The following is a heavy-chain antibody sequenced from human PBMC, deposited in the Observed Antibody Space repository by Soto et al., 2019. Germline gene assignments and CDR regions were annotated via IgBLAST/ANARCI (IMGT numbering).Heavy chain of an antibody. CDR1: GGSISSSSYY. CDR2: IYYSGST. J-gene: IGHJ5*02. CDR3: ARPRDSSSSWFDP. Sequence: SETLSLTCTVSGGSISSSSYYWGWIRQPPGKGLEWIGSIYYSGSTYYNPSLKSRVTISEATSKNQFSLKLSSVTAADTAVYYCARPRDSSSSWFDPWGQGTLVTVSS. V-gene: IGHV4-39*01. D-gene: IGHD6-6*01.